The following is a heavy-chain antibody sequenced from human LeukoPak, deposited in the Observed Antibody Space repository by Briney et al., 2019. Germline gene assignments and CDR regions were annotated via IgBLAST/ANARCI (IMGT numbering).Heavy chain of an antibody. V-gene: IGHV4-39*07. CDR1: GGSISSSSYY. CDR2: IYYSGST. J-gene: IGHJ5*02. D-gene: IGHD3-9*01. Sequence: SETLSLTCTVSGGSISSSSYYWGWIRQPPGKGLEWIGSIYYSGSTYYNPSLKSRVTISVDTSKNQFSLKLSSVTAADTAVYYCARGDFDWLLYGVSRFDPWGQGTLVTVSS. CDR3: ARGDFDWLLYGVSRFDP.